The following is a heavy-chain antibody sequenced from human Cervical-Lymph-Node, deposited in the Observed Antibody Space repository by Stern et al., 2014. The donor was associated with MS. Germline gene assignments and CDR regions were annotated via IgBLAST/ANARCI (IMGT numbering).Heavy chain of an antibody. CDR2: IIPIFDTP. CDR1: GGTFTSLS. V-gene: IGHV1-69*14. J-gene: IGHJ3*01. Sequence: QVKLVQSGAEVKKPGSSVKVSCKASGGTFTSLSINWVRQVPGQSLEWMGGIIPIFDTPNFAQKFQGRVTITADSSTSTVYMALNSLRSDDTAVYYCVLPSTVTTAAFDVWGRGTMVTVSS. D-gene: IGHD4-17*01. CDR3: VLPSTVTTAAFDV.